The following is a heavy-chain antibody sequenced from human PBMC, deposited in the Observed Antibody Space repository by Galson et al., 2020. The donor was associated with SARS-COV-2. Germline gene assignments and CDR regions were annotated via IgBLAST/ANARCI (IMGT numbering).Heavy chain of an antibody. J-gene: IGHJ4*02. CDR2: ISGSADRT. Sequence: GGSLRLSCAASGFTFTSNAMSWVRQAPGKSLEWVLSISGSADRTYSADSVKGRFTISRDNSKNTVSLQMNSLRAEDTAVYYCVKHQYYYGSGTNSGALDSWGQGTLVTVSS. CDR3: VKHQYYYGSGTNSGALDS. CDR1: GFTFTSNA. D-gene: IGHD3-10*01. V-gene: IGHV3-23*01.